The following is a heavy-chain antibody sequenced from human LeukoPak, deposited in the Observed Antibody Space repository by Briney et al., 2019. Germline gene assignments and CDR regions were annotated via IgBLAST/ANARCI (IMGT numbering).Heavy chain of an antibody. Sequence: KPSQTLSLTCTVSGGSISSGGYYWSWIRQHPGKGLEWIGYIYYSGSTYYTPSLKSRVTISVDTSKNQFSLKLSSVTAADTAVYYCARDVCTNGVCLPDYWGQGTLVTVSS. CDR1: GGSISSGGYY. J-gene: IGHJ4*02. CDR3: ARDVCTNGVCLPDY. D-gene: IGHD2-8*01. V-gene: IGHV4-31*03. CDR2: IYYSGST.